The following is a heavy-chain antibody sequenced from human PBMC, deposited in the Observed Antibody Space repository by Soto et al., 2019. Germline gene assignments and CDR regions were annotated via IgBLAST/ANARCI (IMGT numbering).Heavy chain of an antibody. CDR2: ISDSGSRM. Sequence: EVQLVESGGGLVQPGGSLRLSCVVSGFTLGDYSMNWVRQAPGKRLGWVSYISDSGSRMFYADSVKGRFTISRDTAKNSLYLQMNSLRAEDTAVYYCAPQGVGATGYLYWGQGTLVTVSS. D-gene: IGHD1-26*01. CDR3: APQGVGATGYLY. J-gene: IGHJ4*02. V-gene: IGHV3-48*01. CDR1: GFTLGDYS.